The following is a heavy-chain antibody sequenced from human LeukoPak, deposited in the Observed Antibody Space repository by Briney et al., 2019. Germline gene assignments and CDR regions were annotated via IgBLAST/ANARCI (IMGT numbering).Heavy chain of an antibody. D-gene: IGHD6-13*01. V-gene: IGHV4-39*01. CDR2: IYYSGST. CDR1: GASISSSSYY. CDR3: ATLSSSWGNY. J-gene: IGHJ4*02. Sequence: SETLSLTCTVSGASISSSSYYWGWIRQPPGKGLEWIGSIYYSGSTYYNPSLKSRVTISVDTSKNPFSLKLSSVTAADTAVYYCATLSSSWGNYWGQGTLVTVSS.